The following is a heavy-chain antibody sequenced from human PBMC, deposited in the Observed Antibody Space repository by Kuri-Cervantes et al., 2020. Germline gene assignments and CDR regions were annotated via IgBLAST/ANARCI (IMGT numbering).Heavy chain of an antibody. J-gene: IGHJ4*02. CDR2: IYTSGST. CDR1: GGSISSGSYY. D-gene: IGHD2-15*01. CDR3: ARENQLSKGYSSLGIDY. V-gene: IGHV4-61*02. Sequence: SEILSLTCTVSGGSISSGSYYWSWIRQPAGKGLEWIGRIYTSGSTNYNPSLKSRVTISVDTSKNQFSLKLSSVTAADTAVYYCARENQLSKGYSSLGIDYWGQGTLVTVSS.